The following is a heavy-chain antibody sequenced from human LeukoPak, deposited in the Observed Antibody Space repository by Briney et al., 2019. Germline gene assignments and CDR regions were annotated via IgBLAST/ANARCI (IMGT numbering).Heavy chain of an antibody. CDR2: IYYSGST. J-gene: IGHJ4*02. CDR3: ARSGGDGSGSYYSLAIDY. CDR1: GGSISSYY. Sequence: KPSETLSLTCTVSGGSISSYYWSWIRQPRGKGLEWIGYIYYSGSTNYNPSLKSRVTISVDTSKNQFSLKLSSVTAADTAVYYCARSGGDGSGSYYSLAIDYWGQGTLVTVSS. V-gene: IGHV4-59*01. D-gene: IGHD3-10*01.